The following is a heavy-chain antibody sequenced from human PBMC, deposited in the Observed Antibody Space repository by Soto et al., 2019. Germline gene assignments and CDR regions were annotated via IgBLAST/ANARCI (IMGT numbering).Heavy chain of an antibody. CDR1: GYTFTGYY. J-gene: IGHJ4*02. CDR3: ASTHYYDSSGYSLDY. Sequence: QVQLVQSGAEVKKPGASVKVSCKASGYTFTGYYMHWVRQAPGQGLEWMGCINPNSGGTNYAQKVQDLVTMTRDTSISTAYIELSRLRSDDTAVYYCASTHYYDSSGYSLDYWGQGTLVTVSS. D-gene: IGHD3-22*01. CDR2: INPNSGGT. V-gene: IGHV1-2*04.